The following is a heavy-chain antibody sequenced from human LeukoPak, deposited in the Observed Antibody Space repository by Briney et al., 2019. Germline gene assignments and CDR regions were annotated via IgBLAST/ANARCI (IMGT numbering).Heavy chain of an antibody. Sequence: GESLKISCKGSGYSFTRNWIGLVRQMPGKGLECMGIIYPGDSDTKYSPSFQGQVTISADKSISTAYLQWSSLKASDTAMYYCARQVNGGNFDYWGQGTLVTVSS. D-gene: IGHD2-8*01. CDR1: GYSFTRNW. V-gene: IGHV5-51*01. CDR3: ARQVNGGNFDY. CDR2: IYPGDSDT. J-gene: IGHJ4*02.